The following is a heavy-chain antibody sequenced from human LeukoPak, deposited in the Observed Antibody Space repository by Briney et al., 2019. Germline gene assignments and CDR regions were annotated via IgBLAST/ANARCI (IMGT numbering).Heavy chain of an antibody. CDR2: FDPEDDET. D-gene: IGHD1-26*01. CDR3: ATVGVGATTYYYYYGMDV. J-gene: IGHJ6*02. Sequence: ASVNVSCKVSGYSLTEISMHWVRQATGKGLERMGGFDPEDDETIYAQKFQGRVTMTEDTSTDTAYMELSSLRSEDTAVYYCATVGVGATTYYYYYGMDVWGQGTTVTVSS. V-gene: IGHV1-24*01. CDR1: GYSLTEIS.